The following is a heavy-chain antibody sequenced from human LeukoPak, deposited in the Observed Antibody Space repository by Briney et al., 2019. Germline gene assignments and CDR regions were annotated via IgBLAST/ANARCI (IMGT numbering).Heavy chain of an antibody. CDR1: GFTFSSYG. CDR2: ISSSGSTI. CDR3: ARQRGDILTGYYMPRGFDY. D-gene: IGHD3-9*01. J-gene: IGHJ4*02. V-gene: IGHV3-48*04. Sequence: GGSLRLSCAASGFTFSSYGMHWVRQAPGKGLEWGSYISSSGSTIYYADSVKGRFTISRDNAKNSLYLQMNSLRAEDTAVYYCARQRGDILTGYYMPRGFDYWGQGTLVTVSS.